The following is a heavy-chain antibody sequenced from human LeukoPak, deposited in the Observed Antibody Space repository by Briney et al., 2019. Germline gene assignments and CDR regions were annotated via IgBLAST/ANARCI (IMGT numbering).Heavy chain of an antibody. D-gene: IGHD3-10*01. J-gene: IGHJ4*02. Sequence: HPGGSLKLSCSASGFTFSSYAMHWVRQAPGKGLEYVSAISSNGGSTYYADSVKGRFTISRDNSKNALYLQMSSLRAEDTAVYYCVKGTNYYGSGSYLFDYWGQGTLVTVSS. CDR1: GFTFSSYA. CDR2: ISSNGGST. CDR3: VKGTNYYGSGSYLFDY. V-gene: IGHV3-64D*06.